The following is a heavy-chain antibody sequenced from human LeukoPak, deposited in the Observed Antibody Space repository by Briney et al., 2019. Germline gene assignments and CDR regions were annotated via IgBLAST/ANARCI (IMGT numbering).Heavy chain of an antibody. V-gene: IGHV4-31*03. CDR2: IYSSGST. CDR1: GETVSSGAFY. CDR3: ARGGVAARLMYGFQNWFDP. J-gene: IGHJ5*02. D-gene: IGHD6-6*01. Sequence: SETLSLTCSVSGETVSSGAFYWSWIRQHPGRGLEWIGNIYSSGSTYYNPTLRSRLTISVDTSNNLSSLKMTSVTAADMAVYYCARGGVAARLMYGFQNWFDPWGQGTLVTVSS.